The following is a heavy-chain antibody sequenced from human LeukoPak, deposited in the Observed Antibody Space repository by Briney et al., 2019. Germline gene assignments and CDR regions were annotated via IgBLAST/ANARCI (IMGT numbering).Heavy chain of an antibody. V-gene: IGHV3-21*04. CDR1: GFTFSSYS. Sequence: GGSLRLSCAASGFTFSSYSMNWVRQAPGKGLEWVSSISSSSSYIYYADSVKGRFTISRDNAKNSLYLQMNSLRAEDTAVYYCAKDSFGGSSPADYWGQGTLVTVSS. CDR2: ISSSSSYI. CDR3: AKDSFGGSSPADY. D-gene: IGHD6-6*01. J-gene: IGHJ4*02.